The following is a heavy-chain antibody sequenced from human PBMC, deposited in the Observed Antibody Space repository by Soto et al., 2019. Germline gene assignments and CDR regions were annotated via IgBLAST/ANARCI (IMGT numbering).Heavy chain of an antibody. CDR3: AKDGSPYYYDSSGYYLH. CDR2: ISGSGGST. V-gene: IGHV3-23*01. CDR1: GFTFSSCA. J-gene: IGHJ4*02. D-gene: IGHD3-22*01. Sequence: GGSLRLSCAASGFTFSSCAMSWVRQAPGKGLEWVSAISGSGGSTYYADSVKGRFTISRDNSKNTLYLQMNSLRAEDTAVYYCAKDGSPYYYDSSGYYLHWGQGTLVTVSS.